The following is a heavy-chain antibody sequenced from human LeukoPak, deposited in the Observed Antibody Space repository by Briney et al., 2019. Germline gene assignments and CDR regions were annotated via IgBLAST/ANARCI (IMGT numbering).Heavy chain of an antibody. D-gene: IGHD6-6*01. V-gene: IGHV4-4*07. CDR2: IYTSGTT. Sequence: SETLSLTCTVSDGSISNYYWSWIRQSAGKGLEWIGRIYTSGTTNYNPSLKSRVTMSVDTSKNHFSLNLDSVTAADTAVYYCARDVRRSSSSANSYYYYMDVWGKGTTVTVSS. J-gene: IGHJ6*03. CDR1: DGSISNYY. CDR3: ARDVRRSSSSANSYYYYMDV.